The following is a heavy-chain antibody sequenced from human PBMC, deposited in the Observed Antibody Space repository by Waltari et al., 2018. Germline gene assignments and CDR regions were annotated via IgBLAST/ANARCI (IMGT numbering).Heavy chain of an antibody. Sequence: VQLVQSGAEVKKPGASVKVSCKASGYTFTGYYMHWVRQAPGQGLEWMGRINPNSGGTNYAQKFQGRVTMTRDTSISTAYMELSRLRSDDTAVYYCARVRVLLWFGEFNFEDYWGQGTLVTVSS. CDR3: ARVRVLLWFGEFNFEDY. CDR2: INPNSGGT. J-gene: IGHJ4*02. V-gene: IGHV1-2*06. CDR1: GYTFTGYY. D-gene: IGHD3-10*01.